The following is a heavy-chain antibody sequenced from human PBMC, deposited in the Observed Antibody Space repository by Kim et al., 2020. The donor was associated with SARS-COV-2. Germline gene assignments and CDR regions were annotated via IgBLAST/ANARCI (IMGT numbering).Heavy chain of an antibody. CDR3: ARENFDL. CDR2: SGPT. J-gene: IGHJ2*01. Sequence: SGPTHSNPSLKNRVTRSVDTSKNQFSLKLSSVTAADTAVYYCARENFDLWGRGTLVTVSS. V-gene: IGHV4-59*01.